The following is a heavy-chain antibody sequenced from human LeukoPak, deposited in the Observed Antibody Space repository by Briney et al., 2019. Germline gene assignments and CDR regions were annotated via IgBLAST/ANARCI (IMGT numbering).Heavy chain of an antibody. J-gene: IGHJ6*02. V-gene: IGHV4-39*01. CDR2: IYYSGST. D-gene: IGHD7-27*01. CDR1: GGSIRSSNYY. CDR3: ARQELGSYYYYGMDV. Sequence: SETLSLTCTDSGGSIRSSNYYWGWIRQPPGKGLDWIGSIYYSGSTYCNPSLKSRVTISVDTSKNQFSLKLSSVTAADTAVYYCARQELGSYYYYGMDVWGQGTTVTVSS.